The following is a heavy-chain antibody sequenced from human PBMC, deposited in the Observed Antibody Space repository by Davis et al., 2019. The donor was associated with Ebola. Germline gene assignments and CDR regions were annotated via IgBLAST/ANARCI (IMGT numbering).Heavy chain of an antibody. Sequence: MPSETLSLTCTVSGGSISSSYWSWIRQPPGKGLEWIGYIYYSGSTNYNPSLKSRVTISVDTSKNQFSLKLSSVTAADTAVYYCARLLGPDDYWGQGTLVTVSS. J-gene: IGHJ4*02. D-gene: IGHD2/OR15-2a*01. V-gene: IGHV4-59*08. CDR1: GGSISSSY. CDR2: IYYSGST. CDR3: ARLLGPDDY.